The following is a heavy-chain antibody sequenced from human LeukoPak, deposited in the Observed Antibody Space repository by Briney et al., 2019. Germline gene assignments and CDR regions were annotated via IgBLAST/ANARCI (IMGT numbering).Heavy chain of an antibody. CDR1: GGSISSSNW. Sequence: KPSGTLSLTCAVSGGSISSSNWRSWVRQPPGKGLEWIGEIYHSGSTNYNPSLKSRVTISVDKSKNQFSLKLSSVTAADTAVYYCARAVRYYYDSSGHFDYWGQGTLVTVSS. V-gene: IGHV4-4*02. CDR3: ARAVRYYYDSSGHFDY. J-gene: IGHJ4*02. D-gene: IGHD3-22*01. CDR2: IYHSGST.